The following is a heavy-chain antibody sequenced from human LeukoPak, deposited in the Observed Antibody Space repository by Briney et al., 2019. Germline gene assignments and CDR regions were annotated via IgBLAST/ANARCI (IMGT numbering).Heavy chain of an antibody. CDR2: ISSSSSYI. CDR3: AREFWGPIAVAGSRSAFDI. J-gene: IGHJ3*02. V-gene: IGHV3-21*01. CDR1: GFTFSSYS. Sequence: GGSLRLSCAASGFTFSSYSMNWVRQAPGKGLEWVSSISSSSSYIYYADSVKGRFTISRDNAKNSLYLQMNSLRAEDTAVYYCAREFWGPIAVAGSRSAFDIWGQGTMVTVS. D-gene: IGHD6-19*01.